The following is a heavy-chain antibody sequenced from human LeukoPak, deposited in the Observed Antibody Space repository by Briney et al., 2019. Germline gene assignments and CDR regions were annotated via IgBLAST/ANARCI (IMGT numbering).Heavy chain of an antibody. D-gene: IGHD6-19*01. Sequence: GGSLRLSCAASGFTFSIYAMSWVRQAPGKGLEWVSSISGTSGNTYYADSVKGRFAISGDNSKDTLYLQMNSPRAEDTAIYYCAKFRADSRGWPFDYCGQGTLVTVSS. V-gene: IGHV3-23*01. CDR1: GFTFSIYA. CDR3: AKFRADSRGWPFDY. J-gene: IGHJ4*02. CDR2: ISGTSGNT.